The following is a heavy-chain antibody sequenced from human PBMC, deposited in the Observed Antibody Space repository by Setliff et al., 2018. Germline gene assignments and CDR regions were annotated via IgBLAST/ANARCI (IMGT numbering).Heavy chain of an antibody. CDR2: ISSSSSYI. V-gene: IGHV3-21*01. D-gene: IGHD6-13*01. CDR3: ASYGSYSSSWYGAYYFDY. Sequence: GGSLRLSCAAPGSTFSSYSMNWVRQAPGKGLEWVSSISSSSSYIYYADSVKGRFTISRDNAKNSLYLQMNSLRAEDTAVYYCASYGSYSSSWYGAYYFDYWGQGTLVTVSS. CDR1: GSTFSSYS. J-gene: IGHJ4*02.